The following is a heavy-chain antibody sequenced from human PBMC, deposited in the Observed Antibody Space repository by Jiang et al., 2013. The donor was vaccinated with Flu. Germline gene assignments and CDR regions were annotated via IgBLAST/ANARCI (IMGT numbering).Heavy chain of an antibody. Sequence: SGAEVKKPGASVKVSCKASGHTFTGYYMHWVRQAPRQGLEWMGWINPNSGGTNYAQKFQGWVTMTRDTSISTAYMELSRLRSDDTAVYYCVRGDCSSTSCSYYYYYGMDVWGQGTTVTVSS. V-gene: IGHV1-2*04. D-gene: IGHD2-2*01. CDR3: VRGDCSSTSCSYYYYYGMDV. CDR1: GHTFTGYY. CDR2: INPNSGGT. J-gene: IGHJ6*02.